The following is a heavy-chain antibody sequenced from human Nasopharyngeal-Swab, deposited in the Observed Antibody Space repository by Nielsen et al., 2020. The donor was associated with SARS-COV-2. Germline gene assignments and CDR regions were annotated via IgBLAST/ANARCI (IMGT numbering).Heavy chain of an antibody. CDR1: GFSFSSYG. CDR3: ARYCSGGSCYDY. J-gene: IGHJ4*02. CDR2: IWYDGSNK. Sequence: GESLKISCAASGFSFSSYGMHWVRQAPGKGLEWVAVIWYDGSNKYYADSVKGRFTISRDNAKNSLYLQMNSLRAVDTAVYYCARYCSGGSCYDYWGQGTLVTVSS. V-gene: IGHV3-33*01. D-gene: IGHD2-15*01.